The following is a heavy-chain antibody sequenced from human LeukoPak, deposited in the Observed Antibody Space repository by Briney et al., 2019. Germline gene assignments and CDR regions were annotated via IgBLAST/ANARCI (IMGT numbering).Heavy chain of an antibody. CDR2: INPVGGST. J-gene: IGHJ5*02. D-gene: IGHD5-24*01. V-gene: IGHV1-46*01. Sequence: ASVKVSCKASGYTFTTYYVHWVRQAPGQGFEWMGIINPVGGSTRYAQMFQGRVTMTRDTSTSTVYMELSSLRSEDTAIYYCARSLEMATLPGIYSQSWFDPWGQGTLVTVSS. CDR3: ARSLEMATLPGIYSQSWFDP. CDR1: GYTFTTYY.